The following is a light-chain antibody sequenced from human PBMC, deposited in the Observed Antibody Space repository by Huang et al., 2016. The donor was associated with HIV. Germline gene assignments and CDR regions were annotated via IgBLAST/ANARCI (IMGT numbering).Light chain of an antibody. Sequence: EIVMTQSPATLSLSPGERAIVLCRTSQSVNTNLAWYQQKPGQAPRPLIFGASTRATGGPARFNGGGSETEVTLTIDSRQSEDFAVYYCHQYNDWPPWTFGQGTKVEI. CDR1: QSVNTN. J-gene: IGKJ1*01. V-gene: IGKV3-15*01. CDR2: GAS. CDR3: HQYNDWPPWT.